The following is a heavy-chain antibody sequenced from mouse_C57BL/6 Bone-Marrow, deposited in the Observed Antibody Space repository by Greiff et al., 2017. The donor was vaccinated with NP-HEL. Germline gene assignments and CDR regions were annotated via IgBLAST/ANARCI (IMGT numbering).Heavy chain of an antibody. CDR2: INPYNGGT. D-gene: IGHD1-1*01. CDR1: GYTFTDYY. Sequence: EVQLQQSGPVLVKPGASVKMSCKASGYTFTDYYMNWVKQSHGKSLEWIGVINPYNGGTSYNQKFKGKATLTVDKSSSTAYMELNSLTSEDSAVYYCAGFITTVVAIDYRGQGTTLTVSS. J-gene: IGHJ2*01. CDR3: AGFITTVVAIDY. V-gene: IGHV1-19*01.